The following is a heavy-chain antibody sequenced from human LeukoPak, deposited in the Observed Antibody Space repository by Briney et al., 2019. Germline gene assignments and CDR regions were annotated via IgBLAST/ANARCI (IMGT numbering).Heavy chain of an antibody. Sequence: SSGTLSLTCAVSGGSISSSNWWSWVRQPPGKGLEWIGEIYHSGSTNYNPSLKSRVTISVDTSKNQFSLSLTSVTAADTAVYYCARDRASGDIVLDFWGQGILVTVSS. D-gene: IGHD5-12*01. CDR3: ARDRASGDIVLDF. V-gene: IGHV4-4*02. J-gene: IGHJ4*02. CDR1: GGSISSSNW. CDR2: IYHSGST.